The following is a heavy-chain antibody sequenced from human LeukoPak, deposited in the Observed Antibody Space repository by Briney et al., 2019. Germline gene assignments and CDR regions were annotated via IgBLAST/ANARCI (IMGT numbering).Heavy chain of an antibody. V-gene: IGHV4-39*01. Sequence: PSETLSLTCTVSGDSISSSSYYWGWIRQPPGKGLEWIGTFYYSGSIYYNPSLTSRVTISVDTSKHEFSLKLSSVTAADTAMYYCASRDYWGFGEKTDMYFDYWGQGTLVTVSS. D-gene: IGHD3-10*01. CDR1: GDSISSSSYY. J-gene: IGHJ4*02. CDR2: FYYSGSI. CDR3: ASRDYWGFGEKTDMYFDY.